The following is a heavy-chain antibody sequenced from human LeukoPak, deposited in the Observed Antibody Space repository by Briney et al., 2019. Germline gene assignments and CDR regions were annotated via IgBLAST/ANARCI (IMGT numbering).Heavy chain of an antibody. CDR1: GYTFTGYY. CDR2: INPNSGGT. D-gene: IGHD3-9*01. Sequence: GASVKVSCKASGYTFTGYYMHWVRQAPGQGLEWMGWINPNSGGTNYAQKFQGRVTMTRDTSISIAYMELSRLRSDDTAVYYCARDRGVGVLRYFDWPSGYWGQGTLVTVSS. J-gene: IGHJ4*02. V-gene: IGHV1-2*02. CDR3: ARDRGVGVLRYFDWPSGY.